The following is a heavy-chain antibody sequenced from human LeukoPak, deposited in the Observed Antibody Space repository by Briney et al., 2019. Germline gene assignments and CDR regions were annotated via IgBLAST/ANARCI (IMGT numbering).Heavy chain of an antibody. V-gene: IGHV3-11*05. J-gene: IGHJ4*02. CDR3: ARARYSYGFGFDY. Sequence: GGSLRLSCAASGFTFSDYYMSWIRRAPGKGLEWLSYISSSSSYTNYADSVKGRFTISRDNAKNSLYLQMNSLRVEDTAVYYCARARYSYGFGFDYWGQGTLVTVSS. CDR1: GFTFSDYY. D-gene: IGHD5-18*01. CDR2: ISSSSSYT.